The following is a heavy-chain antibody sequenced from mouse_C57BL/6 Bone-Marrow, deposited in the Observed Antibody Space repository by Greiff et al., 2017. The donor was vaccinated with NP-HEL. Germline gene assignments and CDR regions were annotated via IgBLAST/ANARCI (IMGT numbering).Heavy chain of an antibody. J-gene: IGHJ3*01. CDR1: GYSITSGYY. Sequence: ESGPGLVKPSQSLSLSCSVTGYSITSGYYWNLIRQSPGNKLEWMAYISYDGNTNYNPSLKNRFSITRDTSKNPFFLKLNSVTTEDTATYFCAREGVYYGSPVAYWGQGTLVTVSA. CDR2: ISYDGNT. V-gene: IGHV3-6*01. D-gene: IGHD1-1*01. CDR3: AREGVYYGSPVAY.